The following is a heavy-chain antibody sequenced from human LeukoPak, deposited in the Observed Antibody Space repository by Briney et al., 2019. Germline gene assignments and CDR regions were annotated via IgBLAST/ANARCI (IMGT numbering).Heavy chain of an antibody. CDR2: ISGSGGST. J-gene: IGHJ4*02. D-gene: IGHD3-10*01. CDR3: ASSTGSYYDNYFDY. CDR1: GFTFSSYA. Sequence: GGSLRLSCAASGFTFSSYAMSWVRRAPGKGLEWVSAISGSGGSTYYADSVKGRFTISRDNSKNTLYLQMNSLRAEDTAVYYCASSTGSYYDNYFDYWGQGTLVTVSS. V-gene: IGHV3-23*01.